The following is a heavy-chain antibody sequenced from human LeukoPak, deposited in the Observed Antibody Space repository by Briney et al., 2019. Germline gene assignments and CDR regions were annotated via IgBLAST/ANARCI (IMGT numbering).Heavy chain of an antibody. CDR1: GGTFSSYA. D-gene: IGHD3-3*01. J-gene: IGHJ4*02. CDR2: IIPIFGTA. Sequence: GASVKVSCKASGGTFSSYAISWVRQAPGQGLEWMGGIIPIFGTANYAQKFQGRVTITADESTSTAYMELSSLRSEDTAVYYCARSWVGEWLFTYYFDYWGQGTLVTVSS. CDR3: ARSWVGEWLFTYYFDY. V-gene: IGHV1-69*13.